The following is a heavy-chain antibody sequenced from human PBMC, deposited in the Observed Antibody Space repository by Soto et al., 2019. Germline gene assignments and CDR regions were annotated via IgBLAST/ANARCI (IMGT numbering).Heavy chain of an antibody. CDR3: ARVGESYGFPFDY. D-gene: IGHD5-18*01. J-gene: IGHJ4*02. CDR1: GFTFSSYS. V-gene: IGHV3-21*01. CDR2: ISSSSSYI. Sequence: PGGSLRLSCAASGFTFSSYSMNWVRQAPGKGLEWVSSISSSSSYIYYAGSVKGRFTISRDNAKNSLYLQMNSLRAEDTAVYYCARVGESYGFPFDYWGQGTLVTVSS.